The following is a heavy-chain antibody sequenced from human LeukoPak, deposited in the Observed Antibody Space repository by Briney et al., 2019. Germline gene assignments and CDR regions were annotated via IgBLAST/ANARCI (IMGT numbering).Heavy chain of an antibody. CDR3: ARGGGDSGLDLYY. CDR1: GGSISSSSYY. V-gene: IGHV4-39*01. J-gene: IGHJ4*02. D-gene: IGHD5-12*01. CDR2: IYYSGST. Sequence: SETLSLTCTVSGGSISSSSYYWSWIRKPPGKGLEWIGSIYYSGSTFYNPSLESRVTISIDTSKNQFSLKPRSVTAADTAVHYCARGGGDSGLDLYYWGQGTLVTVSS.